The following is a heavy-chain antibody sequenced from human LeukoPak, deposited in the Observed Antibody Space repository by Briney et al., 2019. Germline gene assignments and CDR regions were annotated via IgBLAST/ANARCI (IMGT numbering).Heavy chain of an antibody. V-gene: IGHV3-23*01. CDR2: ISGSGGST. J-gene: IGHJ4*02. CDR1: GFTFSSYA. Sequence: GGSLGLSCAASGFTFSSYAMSWVRQAPGKGLEWVSAISGSGGSTYYADSVKGRFTISRDNSKNTLYLQMNSLRAEDTAVYYCAKDRDDYVWGSYRHPQDYWGQGTLVTVSS. D-gene: IGHD3-16*02. CDR3: AKDRDDYVWGSYRHPQDY.